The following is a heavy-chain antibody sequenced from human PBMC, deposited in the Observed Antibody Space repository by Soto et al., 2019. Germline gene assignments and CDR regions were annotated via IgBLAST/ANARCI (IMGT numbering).Heavy chain of an antibody. Sequence: QVHLVGSGGGVVQAGRSLRLSCTASGLTFTSYAIHWVRQAPGKGLEWVSLISEDGGNKYFAESVRGRFLISRDNSKNTVYLQMNSLSPEDTAVYFCARRLTSTVSALGYWGQGTLVTVSS. CDR2: ISEDGGNK. CDR1: GLTFTSYA. D-gene: IGHD6-19*01. V-gene: IGHV3-30-3*01. J-gene: IGHJ4*02. CDR3: ARRLTSTVSALGY.